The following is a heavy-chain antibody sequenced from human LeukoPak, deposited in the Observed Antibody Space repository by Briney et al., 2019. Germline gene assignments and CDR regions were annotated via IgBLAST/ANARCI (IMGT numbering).Heavy chain of an antibody. CDR3: AGSSSWFPGAFDI. J-gene: IGHJ3*02. D-gene: IGHD6-13*01. CDR1: EFTFSNYA. Sequence: PGGSLRLSCAASEFTFSNYAMSWVRQAPGKGLEWVSAISGTGGGTYYADSVKGRFTISRDNSKNTLYLQMNSLRAEDTAVYYCAGSSSWFPGAFDIWGQGTMVTVSS. CDR2: ISGTGGGT. V-gene: IGHV3-23*01.